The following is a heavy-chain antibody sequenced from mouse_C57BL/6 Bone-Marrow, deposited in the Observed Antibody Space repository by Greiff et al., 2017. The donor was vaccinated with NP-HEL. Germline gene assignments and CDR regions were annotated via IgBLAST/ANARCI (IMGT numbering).Heavy chain of an antibody. V-gene: IGHV1-26*01. D-gene: IGHD1-1*01. CDR1: GYTFTDYY. Sequence: EVQLQQSGPELVKPGASVKISCKASGYTFTDYYMNWVKQSHGKSLEWIGDINPNNGGTSYNQKFKGKATLTVDKSSSTAYMELRSLTSEDSAVYYCARSYYGTYAMDYWGQGTSVTVSS. J-gene: IGHJ4*01. CDR2: INPNNGGT. CDR3: ARSYYGTYAMDY.